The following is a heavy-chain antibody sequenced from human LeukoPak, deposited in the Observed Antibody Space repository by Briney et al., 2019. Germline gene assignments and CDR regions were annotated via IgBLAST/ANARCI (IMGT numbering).Heavy chain of an antibody. J-gene: IGHJ4*02. Sequence: ASVKVSCKASGYTFTSYGISWVRQAPGQGLEWMGIINPSGGSTSYAQKFQGRVTMTRDTSTSTVYMELSSLRSEDTAVYYCARDDYDSSGYQLRPLDYWGQGTLVTVSS. V-gene: IGHV1-46*01. CDR3: ARDDYDSSGYQLRPLDY. CDR1: GYTFTSYG. D-gene: IGHD3-22*01. CDR2: INPSGGST.